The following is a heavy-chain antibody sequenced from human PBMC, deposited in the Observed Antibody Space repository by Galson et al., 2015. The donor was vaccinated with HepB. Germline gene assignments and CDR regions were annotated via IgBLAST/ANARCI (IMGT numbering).Heavy chain of an antibody. Sequence: SLRLSCAASIFTFSSYSMNWVRQAPGKGLEWVSYISSSSSTIYYADSVKGRFTISRDNAKNSLYLQMNSLRDEDTAVYYCARALDYYGSGYFDHWGQGTLVTVSS. V-gene: IGHV3-48*02. CDR1: IFTFSSYS. CDR3: ARALDYYGSGYFDH. J-gene: IGHJ4*02. D-gene: IGHD3-10*01. CDR2: ISSSSSTI.